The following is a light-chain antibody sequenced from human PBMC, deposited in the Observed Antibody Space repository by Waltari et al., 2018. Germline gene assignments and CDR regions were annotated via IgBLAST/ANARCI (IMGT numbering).Light chain of an antibody. CDR1: QSVTSN. CDR2: GSS. CDR3: QQYNNWPPLLT. J-gene: IGKJ4*01. V-gene: IGKV3-15*01. Sequence: IVMTQSPATLSVSLGERATLFCRASQSVTSNLAWYQQKPGQAPRLLIYGSSTRATGVPARFSGSGSGTEFTLTISSLQSEDFAVYYCQQYNNWPPLLTFGGGTKVEIK.